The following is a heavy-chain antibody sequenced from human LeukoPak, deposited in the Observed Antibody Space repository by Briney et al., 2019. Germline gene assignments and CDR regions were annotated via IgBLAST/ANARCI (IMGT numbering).Heavy chain of an antibody. CDR2: ISRSGSYI. Sequence: GGSLRLSCAASGFPFSDYSLNWARQAPGKGLEWVSSISRSGSYIYYADSVKGRFTISRDDAKKSLYLQMNGLRAEDTAVYYCARDRDFGVGNWFDPWGQGTLVTVSS. CDR3: ARDRDFGVGNWFDP. J-gene: IGHJ5*02. D-gene: IGHD3-3*01. V-gene: IGHV3-21*01. CDR1: GFPFSDYS.